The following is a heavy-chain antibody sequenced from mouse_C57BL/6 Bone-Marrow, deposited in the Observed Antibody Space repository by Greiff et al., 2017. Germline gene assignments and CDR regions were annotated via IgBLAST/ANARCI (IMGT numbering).Heavy chain of an antibody. D-gene: IGHD1-1*02. CDR1: GFTFSSYA. Sequence: EVQRVESGGGLVKPGGSLKLSCAASGFTFSSYAMSWVRQTPEKRLEWVATISDGGSYTYYPDNVKGRFTISRDNAKNNLYLQMSHLKSEDTAMCYCAGQLCDVWGKGTTVTVSS. V-gene: IGHV5-4*01. J-gene: IGHJ1*03. CDR2: ISDGGSYT. CDR3: AGQLCDV.